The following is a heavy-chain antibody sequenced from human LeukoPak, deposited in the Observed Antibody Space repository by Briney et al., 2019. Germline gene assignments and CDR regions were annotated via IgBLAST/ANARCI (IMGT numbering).Heavy chain of an antibody. D-gene: IGHD3-22*01. J-gene: IGHJ1*01. Sequence: SETLSLTCTVSGGSISSYYWSWIRQPPGKGREWVAYIYYSGSTNYNPSLKSRVTISIDTSKNQFSLKLSSVTAADTAVYYCARGGSYDRSGFYFAEYFQHWGQGILVTVSS. V-gene: IGHV4-59*01. CDR1: GGSISSYY. CDR2: IYYSGST. CDR3: ARGGSYDRSGFYFAEYFQH.